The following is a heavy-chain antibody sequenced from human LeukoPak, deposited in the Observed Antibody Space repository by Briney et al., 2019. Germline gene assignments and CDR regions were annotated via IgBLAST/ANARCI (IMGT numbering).Heavy chain of an antibody. D-gene: IGHD3-10*01. CDR2: IIPILGIA. V-gene: IGHV1-69*04. Sequence: SVKVSCKASGGTFSSYAISWVRQAPGQGLEWMGRIIPILGIANYAQKFQGRVTITADKSTSTAYMELSSLRSEDTAVYYCARGNYYGSGSPTSLFDYWGQGTLVTVSS. CDR1: GGTFSSYA. CDR3: ARGNYYGSGSPTSLFDY. J-gene: IGHJ4*02.